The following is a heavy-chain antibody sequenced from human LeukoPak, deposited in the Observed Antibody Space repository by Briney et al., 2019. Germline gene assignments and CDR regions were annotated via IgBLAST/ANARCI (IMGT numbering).Heavy chain of an antibody. CDR1: GGSISSSSYY. CDR2: MHYSGST. J-gene: IGHJ3*02. D-gene: IGHD6-13*01. V-gene: IGHV4-39*01. CDR3: ARSLYSSSWFDAFDI. Sequence: SETLSLTCTVSGGSISSSSYYWGWGWIRQPPGKGLEWIGTMHYSGSTSYNPSLKSRVTISVDTSKNQFSLKLSSVTAADTAVYYCARSLYSSSWFDAFDIWGQGTMVTVSS.